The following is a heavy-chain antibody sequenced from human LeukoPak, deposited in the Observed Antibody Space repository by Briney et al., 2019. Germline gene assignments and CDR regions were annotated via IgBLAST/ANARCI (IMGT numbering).Heavy chain of an antibody. V-gene: IGHV3-64D*06. J-gene: IGHJ3*02. CDR1: GFTFNTYW. CDR2: IGISGGDT. D-gene: IGHD2-2*01. CDR3: VKDRYCSSTSCYASAFDI. Sequence: HPGGSLRLSCAASGFTFNTYWMHWVRQAPGKGLEYVSTIGISGGDTYYADSVKGRFTTSRDNSKNTVYLQMSSLRTEDTAVYYCVKDRYCSSTSCYASAFDIWGQGTMVTVSS.